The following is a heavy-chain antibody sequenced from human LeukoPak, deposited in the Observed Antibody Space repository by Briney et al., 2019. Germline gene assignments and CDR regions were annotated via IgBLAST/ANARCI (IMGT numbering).Heavy chain of an antibody. CDR2: ISSGGLTI. CDR1: GFTFSTYT. V-gene: IGHV3-48*04. Sequence: GGSLILSCVASGFTFSTYTFNWVRQAPGKGLEWLSYISSGGLTIFYADSVKGRFTISRDNTKNAIYLDMTNLRVEDTAVYYCARDFDYGDYIDFWGQGTLVAVSS. J-gene: IGHJ4*02. D-gene: IGHD4/OR15-4a*01. CDR3: ARDFDYGDYIDF.